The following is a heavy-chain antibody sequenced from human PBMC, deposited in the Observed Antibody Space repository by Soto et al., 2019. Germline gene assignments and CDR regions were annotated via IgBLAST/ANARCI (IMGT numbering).Heavy chain of an antibody. D-gene: IGHD6-13*01. V-gene: IGHV3-30*18. CDR2: ISYDGSNK. CDR3: AKDNIAAAGTAPWGYYYYMDV. CDR1: GFTFSSYG. Sequence: PGGSLRLSCAASGFTFSSYGMHWVRQAPGKGLEWVAVISYDGSNKYYADSVKGRFTISRDNSKNTLYLQMNSLRAEDTAVYYCAKDNIAAAGTAPWGYYYYMDVWGKGTTVTVSS. J-gene: IGHJ6*03.